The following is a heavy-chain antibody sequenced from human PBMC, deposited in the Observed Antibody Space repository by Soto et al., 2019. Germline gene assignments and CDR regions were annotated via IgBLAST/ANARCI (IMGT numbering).Heavy chain of an antibody. Sequence: QVQLQESGPGLVKPSETLSLTCTVSGGYVSSYYWSWIRQPPGKGLEWIGYSGSTNYNPSLKSRVTISVDTSKNQFSLNLSSVTAADTAVYYCARLSAGWLDPWGQGTQVTVAS. CDR3: ARLSAGWLDP. CDR1: GGYVSSYY. CDR2: YSGST. J-gene: IGHJ5*02. V-gene: IGHV4-59*02. D-gene: IGHD6-19*01.